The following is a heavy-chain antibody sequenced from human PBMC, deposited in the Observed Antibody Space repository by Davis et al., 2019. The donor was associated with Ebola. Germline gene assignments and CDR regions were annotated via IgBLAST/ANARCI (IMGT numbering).Heavy chain of an antibody. V-gene: IGHV1-69*06. Sequence: SVKVSCKASGGTLSSPGDTFSSYAINWVRQAPGQGLEWMGGIIPVFATAIYAQKFQGRVTITADKSTSTAYMELSSLRSEDTAVYYCARLLDTAMVLDYGMDVWGQGTTVTVSS. CDR2: IIPVFATA. J-gene: IGHJ6*02. CDR3: ARLLDTAMVLDYGMDV. D-gene: IGHD5-18*01. CDR1: GGTLSSPGDTFSSYA.